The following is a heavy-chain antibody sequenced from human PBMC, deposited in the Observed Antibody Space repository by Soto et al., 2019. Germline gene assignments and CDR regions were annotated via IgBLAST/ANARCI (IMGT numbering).Heavy chain of an antibody. J-gene: IGHJ3*02. CDR1: GFSLSTSGVG. Sequence: QITLKESGPTLVKPTQTLTLTCTFSGFSLSTSGVGVGWIRQPPGKALEWLELIYWDDDKRYSPALNSRLTITKDTSKNQVVLTMTNMDPVDTATYCCAHSWYSSSWYANGGACAICGQGTMVTVSS. V-gene: IGHV2-5*02. CDR3: AHSWYSSSWYANGGACAI. CDR2: IYWDDDK. D-gene: IGHD6-13*01.